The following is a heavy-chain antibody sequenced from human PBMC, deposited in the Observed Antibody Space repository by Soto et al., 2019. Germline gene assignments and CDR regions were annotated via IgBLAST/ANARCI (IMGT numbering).Heavy chain of an antibody. CDR1: GFTFSSYG. D-gene: IGHD6-13*01. CDR3: ARLGAAAGKRKNQSSGYHHFDY. V-gene: IGHV3-33*01. Sequence: GGSLRLSCAASGFTFSSYGMHWVRQAPGKGLEWVAVIWYDGSNKYYADSVKGRFTISRDNSKNTLYLQMNSLRAEDTAVYYCARLGAAAGKRKNQSSGYHHFDYWGQGTLVTVSS. J-gene: IGHJ4*02. CDR2: IWYDGSNK.